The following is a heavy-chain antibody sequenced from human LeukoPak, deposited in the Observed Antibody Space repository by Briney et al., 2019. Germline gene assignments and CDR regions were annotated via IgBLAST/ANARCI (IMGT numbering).Heavy chain of an antibody. CDR2: IKQDGTEK. D-gene: IGHD6-13*01. V-gene: IGHV3-7*01. J-gene: IGHJ4*02. CDR1: GFTFSNYW. CDR3: ASPAKYSDTWYFDY. Sequence: PGGSLRLSCAASGFTFSNYWTSWVRQAPGKGLDWVANIKQDGTEKYYVDSVKGRFTISRDNAKNSLYLQMSSLRAEDTAVYYCASPAKYSDTWYFDYWGQGTLVTVSS.